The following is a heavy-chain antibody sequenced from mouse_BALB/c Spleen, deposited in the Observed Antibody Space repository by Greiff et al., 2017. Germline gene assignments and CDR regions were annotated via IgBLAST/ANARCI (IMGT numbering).Heavy chain of an antibody. V-gene: IGHV5-9-3*01. D-gene: IGHD2-4*01. CDR1: GFTFSSYA. CDR3: ARHDDYDGFAY. J-gene: IGHJ3*01. CDR2: ISSGGSYT. Sequence: VQLKESGGGLVKPGGSLKLSCAASGFTFSSYAMSWVRQTPEKRLEWVATISSGGSYTYYPDSVKGRFTISRDNAKNTLYLQMSSLRSEDTAMYYCARHDDYDGFAYWGQGTLVTVSA.